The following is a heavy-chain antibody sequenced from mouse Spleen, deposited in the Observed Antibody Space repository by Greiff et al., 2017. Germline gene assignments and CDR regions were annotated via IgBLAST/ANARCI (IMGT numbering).Heavy chain of an antibody. CDR3: AIRDFEH. Sequence: EVQLVESGGGLVKPGGSLKLSCAASGFTFSDYGMHWVRQTPEKGLEWVAYISSGSSTIYYADTLKGRFTISRDNTKNTLFLQITRLRSEDTAMYYCAIRDFEHWGQGTTLTISS. CDR1: GFTFSDYG. V-gene: IGHV5-17*01. CDR2: ISSGSSTI. J-gene: IGHJ2*01.